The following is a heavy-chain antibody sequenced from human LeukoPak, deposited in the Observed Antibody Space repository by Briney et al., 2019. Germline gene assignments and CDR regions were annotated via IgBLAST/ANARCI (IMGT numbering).Heavy chain of an antibody. CDR3: ARDHYYDRRAGFDP. Sequence: PGGSLRLSCAASGFTFSDYYMSWIRQAPGKGLEWVSYISSSGSTIYYADSEKGRFTISRDNAKNSLYLQMNSLRAEDTAVYYCARDHYYDRRAGFDPWGQGTLVTVSS. V-gene: IGHV3-11*04. CDR2: ISSSGSTI. CDR1: GFTFSDYY. D-gene: IGHD3-22*01. J-gene: IGHJ5*02.